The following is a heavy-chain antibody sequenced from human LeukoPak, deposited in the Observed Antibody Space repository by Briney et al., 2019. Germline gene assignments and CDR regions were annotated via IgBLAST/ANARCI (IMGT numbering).Heavy chain of an antibody. CDR1: GFTFSRYW. J-gene: IGHJ5*02. D-gene: IGHD3-22*01. CDR3: ARVLSGSWDWFDP. V-gene: IGHV3-74*03. Sequence: PGGSLRLSCAASGFTFSRYWIHWVRQIPGKGLEWVSRINPDGSTTTYADSVEGRLTISRDNAENTAYLQVNSLRAEDTAIYYCARVLSGSWDWFDPWGQGTLVTVSS. CDR2: INPDGSTT.